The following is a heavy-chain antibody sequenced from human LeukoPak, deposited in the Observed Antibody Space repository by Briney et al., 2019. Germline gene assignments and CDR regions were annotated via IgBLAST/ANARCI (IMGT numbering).Heavy chain of an antibody. Sequence: PGGSLRLSCAASGFTFRTYRMNWVRQAPGKGLGWVAYIRSSSNTKYYADSVKGRFTISRDNAKNSLYLQMNSLRAEDTAVYYCARDISSTVTTVWGQGTLVTVSS. D-gene: IGHD4-17*01. V-gene: IGHV3-48*04. CDR1: GFTFRTYR. J-gene: IGHJ4*02. CDR2: IRSSSNTK. CDR3: ARDISSTVTTV.